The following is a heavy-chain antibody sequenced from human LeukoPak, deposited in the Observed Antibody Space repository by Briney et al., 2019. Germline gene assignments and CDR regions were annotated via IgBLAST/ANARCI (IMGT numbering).Heavy chain of an antibody. D-gene: IGHD3-22*01. V-gene: IGHV3-23*01. CDR3: AKVGGYDSSGYYSY. CDR2: ISGSGGST. Sequence: GGPLRLSCAASGFTFSRYPMSWVRQAPGKGLEWVSAISGSGGSTYYADPVKGRFTISRANSNNTLYLQMNSLRAEDTAVYFCAKVGGYDSSGYYSYWGQGTLVSVSS. J-gene: IGHJ4*02. CDR1: GFTFSRYP.